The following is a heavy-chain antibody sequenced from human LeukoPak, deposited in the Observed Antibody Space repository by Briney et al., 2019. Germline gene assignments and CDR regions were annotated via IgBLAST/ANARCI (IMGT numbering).Heavy chain of an antibody. V-gene: IGHV1-8*01. J-gene: IGHJ4*02. D-gene: IGHD3-10*01. CDR1: RYTFTSYD. Sequence: ASVKASCKASRYTFTSYDINWVREAAGHGLEWMGWMNPNTGRTGYAQKFQGRITMTRDTSINTAYMEMTNLRSEDTAIYYCARLSQTPDYYTLGGYYYLGYWGQGTPVTVSP. CDR3: ARLSQTPDYYTLGGYYYLGY. CDR2: MNPNTGRT.